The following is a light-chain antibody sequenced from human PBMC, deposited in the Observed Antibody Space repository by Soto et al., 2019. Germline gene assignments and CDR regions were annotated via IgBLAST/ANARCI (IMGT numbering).Light chain of an antibody. CDR3: SSYTSSRGV. CDR2: EVS. V-gene: IGLV2-14*01. Sequence: QSALTQPASVSGSPGQSITISCTGTSSDVGGYSYVSWYQQHPGKAPKLMIYEVSNRPSGVSNRFSGSKSGNTASLTISGLQAEDEADYYCSSYTSSRGVFGTGTKLTVL. CDR1: SSDVGGYSY. J-gene: IGLJ1*01.